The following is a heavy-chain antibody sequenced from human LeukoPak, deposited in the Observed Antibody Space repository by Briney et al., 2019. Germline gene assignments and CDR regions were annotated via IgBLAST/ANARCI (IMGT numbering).Heavy chain of an antibody. CDR2: IYPGDSDT. D-gene: IGHD2-2*01. CDR3: ARLLRTTLYYFDY. Sequence: PGESLKISGKGSGYSFTSYWIGGMRQMPGKGLENLGIIYPGDSDTRYRPSFQGQVTISADKSISTAYLQWSSLKASDTAMYYCARLLRTTLYYFDYWGQGTLVTVSS. J-gene: IGHJ4*02. V-gene: IGHV5-51*01. CDR1: GYSFTSYW.